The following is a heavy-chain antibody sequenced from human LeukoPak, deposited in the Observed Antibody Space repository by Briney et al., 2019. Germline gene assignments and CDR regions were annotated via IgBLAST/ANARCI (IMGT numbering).Heavy chain of an antibody. V-gene: IGHV4-39*07. CDR3: ARGDSYGTIDY. Sequence: SETLSLTCTVSGGSISSSSYYWGWIRQPPGKGLEWIGSIYYSGSTYYNPSLKSRVTISVDTSKNQFSLKLSSVTAADTAVYYCARGDSYGTIDYWGQGTLVTVSS. CDR1: GGSISSSSYY. D-gene: IGHD5-18*01. J-gene: IGHJ4*02. CDR2: IYYSGST.